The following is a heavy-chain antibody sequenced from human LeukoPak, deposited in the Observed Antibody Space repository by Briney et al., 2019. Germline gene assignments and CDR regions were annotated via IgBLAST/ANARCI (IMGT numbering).Heavy chain of an antibody. CDR1: GFPFSNYA. Sequence: AGGSLRLSCAASGFPFSNYAMRWVRQAPGKGLDWVSGISGSGSFTYYADSAKGRFTISRDNSKNTLYLQMNSLRDVDTATYYCARAFYCTNGLCSSSGDHWGQGILVTVSS. D-gene: IGHD2-8*01. J-gene: IGHJ4*02. CDR3: ARAFYCTNGLCSSSGDH. V-gene: IGHV3-23*01. CDR2: ISGSGSFT.